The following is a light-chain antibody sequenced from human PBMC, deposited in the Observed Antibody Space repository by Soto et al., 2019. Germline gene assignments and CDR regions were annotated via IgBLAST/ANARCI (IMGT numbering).Light chain of an antibody. CDR2: GTS. CDR3: LQDSSYPRT. J-gene: IGKJ1*01. V-gene: IGKV1-6*01. CDR1: QGIGTE. Sequence: AIPMTQSPSSLSASVGDRVTITCRASQGIGTELGWYQQRPGKAPRLLIYGTSTLQYGVPSRFSGSGSDTHFTLIISSLQPEDFATYYSLQDSSYPRTFGQGTKVEIK.